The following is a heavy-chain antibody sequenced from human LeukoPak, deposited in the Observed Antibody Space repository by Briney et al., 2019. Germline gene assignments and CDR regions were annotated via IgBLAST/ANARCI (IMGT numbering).Heavy chain of an antibody. CDR1: GFTFSSYA. D-gene: IGHD2-21*02. J-gene: IGHJ4*02. CDR2: ITGSGGTT. Sequence: PGGSLRLSCAASGFTFSSYAMSWVRQAPGKGLEWVSAITGSGGTTYYADSVKGRFTISRDNSKNTLYLQMNSLRAEDTAVYYCAKHTLVVTALYYWGQGTLVTVSS. CDR3: AKHTLVVTALYY. V-gene: IGHV3-23*01.